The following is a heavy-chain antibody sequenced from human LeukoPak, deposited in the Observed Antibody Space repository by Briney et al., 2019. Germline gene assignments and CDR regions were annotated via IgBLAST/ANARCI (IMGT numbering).Heavy chain of an antibody. CDR3: AAAGTYNWFDP. V-gene: IGHV4-4*02. Sequence: SETLSLTCAVSGGSISSSNWWSWVRQPPGKGLEWIGEIYHSGSTNYDPSLKSRVTISVDKSKNQFSLKLSSVTAADTAVYYCAAAGTYNWFDPWGQGTLVTVSS. CDR1: GGSISSSNW. D-gene: IGHD6-13*01. CDR2: IYHSGST. J-gene: IGHJ5*02.